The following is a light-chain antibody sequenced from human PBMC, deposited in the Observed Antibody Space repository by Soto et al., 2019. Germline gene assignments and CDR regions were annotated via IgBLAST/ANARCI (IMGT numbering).Light chain of an antibody. V-gene: IGKV1-5*01. CDR2: DAS. J-gene: IGKJ1*01. Sequence: DIQMTQSPSTLSASVGDRVTITCRASQSISSWLAWYQQKPGKAPKLLIYDASSLESGVPSRFSGSGSGTEFTLTISSLQPDDSASYYCQQYKSYSWTFGQGTKV. CDR3: QQYKSYSWT. CDR1: QSISSW.